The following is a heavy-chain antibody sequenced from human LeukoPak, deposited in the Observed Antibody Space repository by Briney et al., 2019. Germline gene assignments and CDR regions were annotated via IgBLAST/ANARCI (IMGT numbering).Heavy chain of an antibody. D-gene: IGHD3-22*01. Sequence: KPSETLSLTCTVSGGSISSYYWSWIRQPPGKGLEWIGYIYYSGSTNYNPSLKSRVTISVDTSKNQFSLKLSSVTAADTAVYYCARGYDSSAYYPFNYWGQGTLVTVSS. CDR2: IYYSGST. J-gene: IGHJ4*02. CDR1: GGSISSYY. V-gene: IGHV4-59*01. CDR3: ARGYDSSAYYPFNY.